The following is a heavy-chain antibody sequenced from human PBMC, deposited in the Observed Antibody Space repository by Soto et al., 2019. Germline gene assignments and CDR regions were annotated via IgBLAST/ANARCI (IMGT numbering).Heavy chain of an antibody. V-gene: IGHV3-74*01. D-gene: IGHD2-21*01. CDR1: GFTLSRYW. Sequence: QLVESGGASVQPGGSLRLSCTAFGFTLSRYWMYWLRQVPGKGLVWVSHINSGGNITPYADSVRGRFTISRDNSKNTLYLDMHSLTTDDTAVYFCARSLWSPYFYYGLDVWGHGTTVTVSS. J-gene: IGHJ6*02. CDR2: INSGGNIT. CDR3: ARSLWSPYFYYGLDV.